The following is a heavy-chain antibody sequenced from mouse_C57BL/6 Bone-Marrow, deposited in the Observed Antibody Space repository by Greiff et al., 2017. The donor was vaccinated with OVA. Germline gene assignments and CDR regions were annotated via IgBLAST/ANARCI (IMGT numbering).Heavy chain of an antibody. CDR1: CYTFTSYW. Sequence: QVQLQPPGAELVMPGASVKLSCKASCYTFTSYWMHLVKQRPGQGLAWIGEIDPSDSYTNYNQKFKGKSTLTVDKSSSTAYMQLSSLTSEDSAVYYCARWAFDYWGQGTTLTVSS. CDR3: ARWAFDY. V-gene: IGHV1-69*01. CDR2: IDPSDSYT. J-gene: IGHJ2*01.